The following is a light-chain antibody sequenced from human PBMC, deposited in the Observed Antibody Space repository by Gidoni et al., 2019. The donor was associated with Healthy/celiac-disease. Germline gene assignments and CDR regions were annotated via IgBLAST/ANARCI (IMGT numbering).Light chain of an antibody. J-gene: IGKJ3*01. CDR1: QSISSY. Sequence: DIQMTQSPSSLSASVGDRVTITCRASQSISSYLNWYRQKPGKAPSRFSGSGSGTDFTLTISSLQPEDFATYYCQQSYSTPRFTFGPGTKVDIK. CDR3: QQSYSTPRFT. V-gene: IGKV1-39*01.